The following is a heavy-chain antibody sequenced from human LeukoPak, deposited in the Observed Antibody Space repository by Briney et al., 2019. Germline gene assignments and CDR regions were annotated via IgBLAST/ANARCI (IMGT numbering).Heavy chain of an antibody. D-gene: IGHD5-24*01. Sequence: AASVKVSCKASGYTFTNYGISWVRQAPGQGLEWMGWISAYNGNTNYAQKFQGRVTMTRDTSISTAYMGLSRLRSDDTAVYYCARDFGFERWLQLEDYWGQGTLVTVSS. CDR2: ISAYNGNT. J-gene: IGHJ4*02. V-gene: IGHV1-18*01. CDR1: GYTFTNYG. CDR3: ARDFGFERWLQLEDY.